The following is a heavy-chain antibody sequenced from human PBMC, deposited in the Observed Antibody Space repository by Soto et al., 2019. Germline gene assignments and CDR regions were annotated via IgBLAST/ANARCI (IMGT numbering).Heavy chain of an antibody. D-gene: IGHD3-16*01. J-gene: IGHJ4*02. CDR2: TSYDGSNN. CDR3: ARWGTTGGLDV. Sequence: QVQLVECGGGVVQPGTSLRLFCVGSGFTFRSYVIHWVRQAPGKGLEWVALTSYDGSNNFYGDSVKGRFTISRDNSRNTVELQMDSLRLEDTALYYCARWGTTGGLDVWGQGTLVSVSS. V-gene: IGHV3-33*05. CDR1: GFTFRSYV.